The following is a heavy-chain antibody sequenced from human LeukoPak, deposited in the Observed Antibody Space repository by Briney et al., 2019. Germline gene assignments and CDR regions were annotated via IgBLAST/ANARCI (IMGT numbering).Heavy chain of an antibody. Sequence: PSETLSLTCAVYGGSFSGYYWSWIRQPPGKGLEWIGEINHSGSTNYNPSLKSRVTISVDKSKNQFSLKLSSVTAADTAVYYCARDRVLAVAGSIDYWGQGTLVTVSS. CDR2: INHSGST. CDR3: ARDRVLAVAGSIDY. J-gene: IGHJ4*02. V-gene: IGHV4-34*01. D-gene: IGHD6-19*01. CDR1: GGSFSGYY.